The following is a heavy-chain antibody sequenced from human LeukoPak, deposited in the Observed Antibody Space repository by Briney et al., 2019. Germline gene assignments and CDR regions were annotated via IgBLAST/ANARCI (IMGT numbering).Heavy chain of an antibody. CDR3: ARDNSVRDEAWWFNP. Sequence: SETLSLTCTVSGGSISNYYWSWIRQPPGKELEWIGYIYYNGSTNYNPSLKSRVTISVDTSKNQFSLKVSSVTAADTAVYYCARDNSVRDEAWWFNPWGQGTLVTVSS. CDR2: IYYNGST. J-gene: IGHJ5*02. D-gene: IGHD5-24*01. V-gene: IGHV4-59*01. CDR1: GGSISNYY.